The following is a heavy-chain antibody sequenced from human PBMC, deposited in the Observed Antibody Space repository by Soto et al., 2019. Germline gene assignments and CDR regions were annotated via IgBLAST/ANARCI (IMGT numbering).Heavy chain of an antibody. CDR1: GFTFSSYA. D-gene: IGHD3-10*01. J-gene: IGHJ5*01. CDR2: ISGSGGST. Sequence: GGSLRLSCLASGFTFSSYAMSWVRQAPGKGLEWVSAISGSGGSTYYADSVKGRFTISRDNSKNTLYLQMNSLRAEDTAVYYCAKDELLAPWGAAPENRFDSWGQGTLVTVSS. CDR3: AKDELLAPWGAAPENRFDS. V-gene: IGHV3-23*01.